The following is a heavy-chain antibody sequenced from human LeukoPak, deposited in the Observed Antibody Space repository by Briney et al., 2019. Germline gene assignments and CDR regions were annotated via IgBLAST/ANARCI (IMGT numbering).Heavy chain of an antibody. CDR1: GFTFGDYA. V-gene: IGHV3-49*03. J-gene: IGHJ3*02. CDR2: IRSKAYGGTT. Sequence: GGSLRLSRTASGFTFGDYAMSWFRQAPGKGLEWVGFIRSKAYGGTTEYAASVKGRFTISRDDSKSIAYLQMNSLKTEDTAVYYCTRDLNGDYGFAFDIWGQGTMVTVSS. D-gene: IGHD4-17*01. CDR3: TRDLNGDYGFAFDI.